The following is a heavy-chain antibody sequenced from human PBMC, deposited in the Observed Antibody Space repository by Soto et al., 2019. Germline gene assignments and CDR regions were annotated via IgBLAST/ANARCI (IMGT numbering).Heavy chain of an antibody. D-gene: IGHD3-10*01. Sequence: QVQLVQSGAEVKKPGSSVKVSCKASGGTFSSYTISWVRQSPGQGLEWMGRIIPILGIANNAQKFKGRVKMPTHKSTSTAYMELSRLRSEDTAVYYCASLMSSGYYYGMDVWGQGTTVTVSS. CDR3: ASLMSSGYYYGMDV. CDR1: GGTFSSYT. V-gene: IGHV1-69*02. CDR2: IIPILGIA. J-gene: IGHJ6*02.